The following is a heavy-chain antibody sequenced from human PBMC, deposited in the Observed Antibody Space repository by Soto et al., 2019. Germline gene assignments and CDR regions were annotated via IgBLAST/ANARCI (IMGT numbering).Heavy chain of an antibody. CDR2: IYHSGST. D-gene: IGHD4-4*01. V-gene: IGHV4-30-2*01. Sequence: QLQLQESDSGLVKPSQTLSLTCAVSGGSISSGGYSWSWIRQPPGKGLEWIGYIYHSGSTYYNPSLKSRVTISVDRSKNQFSLKLSSVTAADTAVYYCARNVGYSHDAFDIWGQGTMVTVSS. CDR3: ARNVGYSHDAFDI. J-gene: IGHJ3*02. CDR1: GGSISSGGYS.